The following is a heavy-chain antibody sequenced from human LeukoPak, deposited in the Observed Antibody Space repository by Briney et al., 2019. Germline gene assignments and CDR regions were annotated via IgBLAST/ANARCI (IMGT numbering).Heavy chain of an antibody. CDR1: GGSFSGYY. J-gene: IGHJ4*02. Sequence: SETLSLTCAVYGGSFSGYYWSWIRQPPGKGLEWIGEINHSGSTNYNPSLKSRVTISVDTSKNQFSLKLSSVTAADTAVYYCAREGVVGAYGHFDYWGQGTLVTVSS. CDR3: AREGVVGAYGHFDY. CDR2: INHSGST. V-gene: IGHV4-34*01. D-gene: IGHD2-15*01.